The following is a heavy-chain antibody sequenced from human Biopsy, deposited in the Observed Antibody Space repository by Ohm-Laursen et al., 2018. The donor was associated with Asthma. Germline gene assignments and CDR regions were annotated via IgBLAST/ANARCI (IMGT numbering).Heavy chain of an antibody. Sequence: SLRLSCAASGFTFGDYWMSWVRQVPGKGLEWVAVVSYDGGVAHYADSMKGRFTISRDNAKSTLYPQMNRLRTDDTAVYYCAKRRGYSDLTDFDHWGQGTLVTVSS. CDR2: VSYDGGVA. J-gene: IGHJ4*02. CDR1: GFTFGDYW. V-gene: IGHV3-30*18. CDR3: AKRRGYSDLTDFDH. D-gene: IGHD3-3*01.